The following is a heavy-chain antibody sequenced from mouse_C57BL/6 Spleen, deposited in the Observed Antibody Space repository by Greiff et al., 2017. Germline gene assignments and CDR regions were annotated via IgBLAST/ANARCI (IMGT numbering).Heavy chain of an antibody. CDR3: ARPYYGRSLAY. Sequence: QVQLKQPGAELVRPGTSVKLSCTASGYTFTSYWMHWVQQSPGQGLEWIGVIDPSDSYTNYNQKFKGKATLTVDTSTSTAYMQLNSLTSEDTAIYYCARPYYGRSLAYWGQGTLVTVSA. CDR1: GYTFTSYW. J-gene: IGHJ3*01. V-gene: IGHV1-59*01. D-gene: IGHD1-1*01. CDR2: IDPSDSYT.